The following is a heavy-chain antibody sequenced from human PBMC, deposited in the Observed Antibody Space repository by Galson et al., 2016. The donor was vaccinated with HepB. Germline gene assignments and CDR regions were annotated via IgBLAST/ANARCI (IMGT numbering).Heavy chain of an antibody. Sequence: SLRLSCAASGFTFSNAWMSWVRQAPGKGLEWVGRITSKTDGGTTDHAAPVTGRSTISRDDSKNTLYLQMNSLNTEDTAVYYCTTSRRSSYCTAGSCYGVGAFDIWGQGTMVTVSS. V-gene: IGHV3-15*01. J-gene: IGHJ3*02. CDR1: GFTFSNAW. CDR2: ITSKTDGGTT. CDR3: TTSRRSSYCTAGSCYGVGAFDI. D-gene: IGHD2-15*01.